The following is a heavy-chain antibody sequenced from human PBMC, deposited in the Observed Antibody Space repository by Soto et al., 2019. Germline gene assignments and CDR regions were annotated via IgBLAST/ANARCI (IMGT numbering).Heavy chain of an antibody. Sequence: SETLSITCAVSGNTISIDYYWVCIRQPPGKGLEWMGSIYHSGSTYYNPSLKSRVTISVDTSKNRFSLKMSSVTAADTAVYYCARLRQLGELDYWGQGTLVTVSS. V-gene: IGHV4-38-2*01. J-gene: IGHJ4*02. CDR3: ARLRQLGELDY. CDR1: GNTISIDYY. CDR2: IYHSGST. D-gene: IGHD1-1*01.